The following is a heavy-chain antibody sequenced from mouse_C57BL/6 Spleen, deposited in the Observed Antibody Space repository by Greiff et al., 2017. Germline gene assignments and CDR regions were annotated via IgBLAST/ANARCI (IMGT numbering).Heavy chain of an antibody. CDR1: GYKFTDYE. CDR3: TSRLGAY. J-gene: IGHJ3*01. CDR2: IDPETGGT. V-gene: IGHV1-15*01. Sequence: VQLHQSGAELVRPGASVTLSCKASGYKFTDYELHWVKQTPVHGLAWIGAIDPETGGTAYTQKFKSKAILTADKASSTAYMELRSLTSEDSAVYYCTSRLGAYWGQGTLVTVSA.